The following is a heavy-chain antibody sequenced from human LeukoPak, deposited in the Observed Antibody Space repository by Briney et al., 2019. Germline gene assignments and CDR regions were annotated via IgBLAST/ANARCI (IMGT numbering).Heavy chain of an antibody. D-gene: IGHD3-22*01. CDR1: GFTFSSYW. CDR3: AKDRGGYYDSSGYGFFDY. Sequence: GGSLRLSCAASGFTFSSYWMSWVRQAPGKGLEWVANIKQDGSEKYYVDSVKGRFTISRDNAKNSLYLQMNSLRAEDTAVYYCAKDRGGYYDSSGYGFFDYWGQGTLVTVSS. J-gene: IGHJ4*02. CDR2: IKQDGSEK. V-gene: IGHV3-7*05.